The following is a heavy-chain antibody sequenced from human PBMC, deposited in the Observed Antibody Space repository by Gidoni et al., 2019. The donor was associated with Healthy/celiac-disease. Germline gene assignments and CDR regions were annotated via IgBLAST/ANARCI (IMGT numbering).Heavy chain of an antibody. CDR3: ARDPTYGSGSYYDY. CDR2: IKQDGSEK. CDR1: GFTFSSYW. V-gene: IGHV3-7*01. D-gene: IGHD3-10*01. J-gene: IGHJ4*02. Sequence: EVQLVGSGGGLVQPGGSLRLSCAASGFTFSSYWMSWVRQAPGKGLEWVANIKQDGSEKYYVDSVKGRFTISRDNAKNSLYLQMNSLRAEDTAVYYCARDPTYGSGSYYDYWGQGTLVTVSS.